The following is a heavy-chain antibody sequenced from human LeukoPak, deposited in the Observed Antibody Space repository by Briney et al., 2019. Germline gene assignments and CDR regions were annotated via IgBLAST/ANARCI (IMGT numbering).Heavy chain of an antibody. Sequence: GGSLRLSCAASGFTFSSYGLHWVRQAPGKGLEWVAFIRYDGSNKYYADSVKGRFTISRDNSKNTLYLQMNSLRAEDTAVYYCAKDWDDYYGSGSYFDYWGQGTLVTVSS. D-gene: IGHD3-10*01. CDR2: IRYDGSNK. CDR1: GFTFSSYG. J-gene: IGHJ4*02. V-gene: IGHV3-30*02. CDR3: AKDWDDYYGSGSYFDY.